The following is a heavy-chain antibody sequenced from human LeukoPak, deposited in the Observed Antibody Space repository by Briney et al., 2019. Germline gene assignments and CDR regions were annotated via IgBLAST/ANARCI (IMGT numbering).Heavy chain of an antibody. D-gene: IGHD3-22*01. Sequence: GGSLRLSCAASGFTFSSYAMSWVRQAPGKWLEWVSAISGSGGSTYYADSVKGRFTISRDNSKNTLYLQMNSLRAEDTAVYYCAKSDSSGYYPLGYWGQGTLVTVSS. J-gene: IGHJ4*02. CDR1: GFTFSSYA. CDR3: AKSDSSGYYPLGY. CDR2: ISGSGGST. V-gene: IGHV3-23*01.